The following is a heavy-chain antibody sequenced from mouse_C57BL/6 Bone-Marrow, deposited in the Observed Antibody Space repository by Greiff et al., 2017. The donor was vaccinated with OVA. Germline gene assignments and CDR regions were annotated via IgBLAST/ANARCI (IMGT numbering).Heavy chain of an antibody. CDR3: AYGNSLAY. D-gene: IGHD2-1*01. CDR2: IDPSDSYT. Sequence: VQLQQPGAELVKPGASVKLSCKASGYTFTSYWMQWVKQRPGQGLEWIGEIDPSDSYTNYNQKFKGKATLTVDTSSSTAYMQLSSLTSEDSAVYYCAYGNSLAYWGQGTLVTVSA. CDR1: GYTFTSYW. V-gene: IGHV1-50*01. J-gene: IGHJ3*01.